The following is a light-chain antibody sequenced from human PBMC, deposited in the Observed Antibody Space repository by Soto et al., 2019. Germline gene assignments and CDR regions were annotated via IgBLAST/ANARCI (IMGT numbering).Light chain of an antibody. CDR2: DAS. J-gene: IGKJ4*01. CDR1: QSVSPY. CDR3: QQRSTWPLT. Sequence: EIVLTQSPGTLSLSPGERATLSCRASQSVSPYLAWYQQKPGQAPRLLIYDASKRATGIPGRFSGSGSGTDFTLSISSLEPEDFAVYYCQQRSTWPLTFGGGTKVDIK. V-gene: IGKV3-11*01.